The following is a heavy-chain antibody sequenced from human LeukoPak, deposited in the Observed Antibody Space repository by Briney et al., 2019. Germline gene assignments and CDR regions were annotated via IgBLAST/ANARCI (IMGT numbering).Heavy chain of an antibody. D-gene: IGHD6-19*01. V-gene: IGHV3-49*03. CDR3: TKGAVAGTGWSDF. CDR1: GFTFGDYA. J-gene: IGHJ4*02. CDR2: IRNKAHGGTT. Sequence: TGGSLRLSCTASGFTFGDYAMSWFRQAPGKGLEWVSFIRNKAHGGTTEYAASVKPRFTISRDDSKSIAYLQMNSLKTEDTAVYYCTKGAVAGTGWSDFWGQGTLVTVSS.